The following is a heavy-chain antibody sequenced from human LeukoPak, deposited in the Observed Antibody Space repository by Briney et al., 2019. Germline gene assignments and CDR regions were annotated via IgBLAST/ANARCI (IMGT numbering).Heavy chain of an antibody. J-gene: IGHJ4*02. CDR1: GYTFSSYS. Sequence: SCKASGYTFSSYSMNWVRQAPGKGLEWVSSISSSSSYIYYADSVKGRFTISRDNAKNSLYLQMNSLRAEDTAVYYCARQTVTTLKLFDYWGQGTLVTVSS. D-gene: IGHD4-17*01. CDR2: ISSSSSYI. CDR3: ARQTVTTLKLFDY. V-gene: IGHV3-21*01.